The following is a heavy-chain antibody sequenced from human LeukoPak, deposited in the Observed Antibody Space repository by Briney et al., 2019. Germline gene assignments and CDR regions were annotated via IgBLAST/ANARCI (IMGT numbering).Heavy chain of an antibody. J-gene: IGHJ4*02. D-gene: IGHD2-2*01. Sequence: GGSLRLSCAASGFTFSSYAMSWVRQAPGKGLEWVSAISGSGGSSYYGDSVKGRFTISRDKAKNALYLQMNSLRAEDTAVYYCAKLYCSSTSCSYDYWGQGTLVTVSS. CDR1: GFTFSSYA. CDR2: ISGSGGSS. CDR3: AKLYCSSTSCSYDY. V-gene: IGHV3-23*01.